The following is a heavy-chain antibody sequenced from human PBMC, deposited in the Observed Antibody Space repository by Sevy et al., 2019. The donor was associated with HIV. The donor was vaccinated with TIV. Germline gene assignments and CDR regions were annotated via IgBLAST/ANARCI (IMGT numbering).Heavy chain of an antibody. D-gene: IGHD6-13*01. J-gene: IGHJ6*02. CDR2: IYYNGHT. CDR1: GGTIVSSGPY. Sequence: SETLSLTCSVSGGTIVSSGPYWGWIRQTPGKGLEWIGSIYYNGHTYYSPSLNSRLTISIDTSKNQFSLNLSSVTAADMAIYFCAREVGGYVYVYGMDVWGQGTTVTVSS. CDR3: AREVGGYVYVYGMDV. V-gene: IGHV4-39*01.